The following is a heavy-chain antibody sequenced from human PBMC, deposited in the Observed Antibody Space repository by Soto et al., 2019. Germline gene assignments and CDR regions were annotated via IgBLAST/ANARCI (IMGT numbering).Heavy chain of an antibody. Sequence: QVQLVQSGDEVKKPGASVKASCKTSGYTFTSYDINWMRQATGQGLEWMGWMNPNSGNTAYAQKFQGRVTMTRNTSISTAYMELSSLRSEDTAVYYCARERSSGAFDIWGQGTMVTVSS. CDR1: GYTFTSYD. CDR2: MNPNSGNT. CDR3: ARERSSGAFDI. J-gene: IGHJ3*02. V-gene: IGHV1-8*01. D-gene: IGHD1-26*01.